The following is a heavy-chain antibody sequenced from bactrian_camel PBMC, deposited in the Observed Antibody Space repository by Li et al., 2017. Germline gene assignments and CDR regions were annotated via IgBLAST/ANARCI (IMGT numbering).Heavy chain of an antibody. J-gene: IGHJ4*01. V-gene: IGHV3S54*01. CDR1: VSRTC. Sequence: VQLVESGGGSVQAGGTLRLTCVSSVSRTCMGWFRQAPGKEREGVAIIYTPGGTTDYAEAVKGRFAISRDDAKNAWYLQMNSLTIDDTGVYYCAACGTAYQGQGTQVTVS. CDR2: IYTPGGTT.